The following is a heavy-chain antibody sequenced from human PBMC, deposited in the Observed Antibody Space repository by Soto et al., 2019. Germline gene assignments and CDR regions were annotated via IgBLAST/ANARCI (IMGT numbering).Heavy chain of an antibody. CDR3: SGERGSTVTTFDYYYYGMDV. CDR1: GFTFSSYA. CDR2: ISYDGSNK. D-gene: IGHD4-17*01. Sequence: PGGSLRLSCAASGFTFSSYAMHWVRQAPGKGLEWVAVISYDGSNKYYADSVKGRFTISRDNSKNTLYLQMNSLRAEDTAVYYCSGERGSTVTTFDYYYYGMDVWGQGTTVTVSS. J-gene: IGHJ6*02. V-gene: IGHV3-30-3*01.